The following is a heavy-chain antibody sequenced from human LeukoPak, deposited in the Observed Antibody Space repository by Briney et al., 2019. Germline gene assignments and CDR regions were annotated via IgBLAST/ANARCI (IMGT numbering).Heavy chain of an antibody. J-gene: IGHJ3*01. CDR3: AKSLYCGEDCF. CDR1: GGSFNYY. Sequence: KPSETLSLTCAVYGGSFNYYWSWIRQPPGKGLEWIGEINHSGITKYNPSLKSRVSISVDTSKNQFSLRLSSVTAADTAIYYCAKSLYCGEDCFWGPGTMVTVSS. CDR2: INHSGIT. D-gene: IGHD2-21*02. V-gene: IGHV4-34*01.